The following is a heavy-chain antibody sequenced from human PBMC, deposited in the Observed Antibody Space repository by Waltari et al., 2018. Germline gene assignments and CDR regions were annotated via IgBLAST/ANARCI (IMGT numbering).Heavy chain of an antibody. V-gene: IGHV4-61*02. CDR2: IYTSGST. CDR3: ARELGEIVVVPAAMDAFDI. Sequence: LSLTCTVSGGSISSGSYYWSWIRQPAGKGLEWIGRIYTSGSTNYNPSLKSRVTISVDTSKNQFSLKLSSVTAADTAVYYCARELGEIVVVPAAMDAFDIWGQGTMVTVSS. CDR1: GGSISSGSYY. D-gene: IGHD2-2*01. J-gene: IGHJ3*02.